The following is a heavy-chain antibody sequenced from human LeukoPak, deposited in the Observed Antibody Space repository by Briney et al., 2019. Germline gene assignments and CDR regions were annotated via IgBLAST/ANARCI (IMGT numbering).Heavy chain of an antibody. Sequence: ASVKVSCKASGYTFSNYGISWVRQAPGQGLEWMGWISGYNGNTNYAQKLQGRVTMTTDTSTSTAYMELRSLRSDDTAVYYCARGFSGSYYSPLDHWGQGTLVTVSS. V-gene: IGHV1-18*01. CDR3: ARGFSGSYYSPLDH. D-gene: IGHD3-10*01. J-gene: IGHJ4*02. CDR1: GYTFSNYG. CDR2: ISGYNGNT.